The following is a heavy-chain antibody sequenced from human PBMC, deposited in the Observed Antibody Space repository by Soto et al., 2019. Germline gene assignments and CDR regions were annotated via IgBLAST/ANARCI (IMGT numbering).Heavy chain of an antibody. J-gene: IGHJ5*02. CDR3: ARAPDSSSWQLLNWFDP. CDR1: GGTFSSYA. CDR2: IIPIFGTA. D-gene: IGHD6-13*01. Sequence: QVQLVQSGAEVKKPGSSVKVSCKASGGTFSSYAISWVRQAPGQGLEWMGGIIPIFGTANYAQKFQGRVTITADKATSTAYMELSSLRSEDTAVYYCARAPDSSSWQLLNWFDPWGQGTLVTVSS. V-gene: IGHV1-69*06.